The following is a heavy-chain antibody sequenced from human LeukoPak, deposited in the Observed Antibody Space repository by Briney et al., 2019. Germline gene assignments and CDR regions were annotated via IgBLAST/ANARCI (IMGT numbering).Heavy chain of an antibody. Sequence: ASVKVSCKASGGTFSSYAISWVRQAPGQGLEWMGGIIPIFGTANYAQKFQGRVTITADESTSTAYMELSSLRSEDTAVYYCASRYCSSTSCFFYYFDYWGQGTLVTVSS. CDR1: GGTFSSYA. CDR3: ASRYCSSTSCFFYYFDY. CDR2: IIPIFGTA. J-gene: IGHJ4*02. V-gene: IGHV1-69*13. D-gene: IGHD2-2*01.